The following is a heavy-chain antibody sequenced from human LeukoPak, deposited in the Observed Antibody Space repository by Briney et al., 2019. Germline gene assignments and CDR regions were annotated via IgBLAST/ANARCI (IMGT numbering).Heavy chain of an antibody. J-gene: IGHJ6*02. V-gene: IGHV3-66*01. CDR1: GFTFSSSW. CDR2: IYSGGST. Sequence: GGSLRLSCAASGFTFSSSWMHWVRQAPGKGLEWVSVIYSGGSTIYADSVKGRFTTSRDSSKNTLYLQMNSLRAEDTAVYYCARDPVGAIGYGMDVWGQGTTVTVSS. D-gene: IGHD1-26*01. CDR3: ARDPVGAIGYGMDV.